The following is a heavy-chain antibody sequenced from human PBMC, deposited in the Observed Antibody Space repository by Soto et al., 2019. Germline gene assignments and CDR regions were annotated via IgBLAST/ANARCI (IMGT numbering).Heavy chain of an antibody. Sequence: LSLTCTVSGGSISSSSYYWGWIRQPPGKGLEWIGSIYYSGSTYYNPSLKSRVTISVDTSKNQFSLKLSSVTAADTAVYYCARGQNWFDPWGQGTLVTVSS. J-gene: IGHJ5*02. V-gene: IGHV4-39*01. CDR3: ARGQNWFDP. CDR2: IYYSGST. CDR1: GGSISSSSYY.